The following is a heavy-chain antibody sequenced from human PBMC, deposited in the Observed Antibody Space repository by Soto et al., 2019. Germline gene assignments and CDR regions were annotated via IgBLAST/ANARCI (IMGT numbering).Heavy chain of an antibody. CDR2: VIPIIGEG. J-gene: IGHJ3*02. D-gene: IGHD1-1*01. CDR3: ARPAVNDLDADSSAFDI. Sequence: QVQLVQSGAEVKEPGSSVKVSCKVSGGTFSSQTINWVRQVPGQGLEWMGSVIPIIGEGKYAQSFLGRVRITANRSTSTAYRELSRVRSEERALYYCARPAVNDLDADSSAFDIWGQGTMVTVSS. V-gene: IGHV1-69*02. CDR1: GGTFSSQT.